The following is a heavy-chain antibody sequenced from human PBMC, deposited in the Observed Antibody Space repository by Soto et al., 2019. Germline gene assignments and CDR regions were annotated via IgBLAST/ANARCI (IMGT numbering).Heavy chain of an antibody. D-gene: IGHD1-7*01. Sequence: ASVKVSCKASGYTFTSYDINWVRQATGQGLEWMGWMNPNSGNTGYAQKFQGRVTMTRNTSISTAYMELSSLRSEDTAVYYCARGTGTTDWFDPWGQGTLVTVSS. CDR2: MNPNSGNT. CDR1: GYTFTSYD. J-gene: IGHJ5*02. CDR3: ARGTGTTDWFDP. V-gene: IGHV1-8*01.